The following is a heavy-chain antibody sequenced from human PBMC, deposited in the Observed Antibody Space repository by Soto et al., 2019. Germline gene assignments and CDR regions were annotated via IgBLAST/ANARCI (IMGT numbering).Heavy chain of an antibody. CDR3: ARYLIIPRAFDI. D-gene: IGHD2-21*01. J-gene: IGHJ3*02. Sequence: GGSLRLSCSVSGFTFSTYSMAWIRQAPGKGLEWLSYISISSSVIYYADSVKGRITVSRDNGKNALILQMHSLRADDTAVYYCARYLIIPRAFDIWGQGTAVT. CDR2: ISISSSVI. V-gene: IGHV3-48*04. CDR1: GFTFSTYS.